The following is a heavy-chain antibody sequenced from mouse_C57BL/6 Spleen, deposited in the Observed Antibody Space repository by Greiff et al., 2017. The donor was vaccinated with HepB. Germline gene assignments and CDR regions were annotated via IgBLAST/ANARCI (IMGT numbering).Heavy chain of an antibody. CDR1: GYTFTDYE. CDR2: IDPETGGT. V-gene: IGHV1-15*01. D-gene: IGHD1-1*01. CDR3: TSNYGWVDY. Sequence: VKLQESGAELVRPGASVTLSCKASGYTFTDYEMHWVKQTPVHGLEWIGAIDPETGGTAYNQKFKGKAILTADKSSSTAYMELRSLTSEDSAVYYCTSNYGWVDYWGKGTSVTVSS. J-gene: IGHJ4*01.